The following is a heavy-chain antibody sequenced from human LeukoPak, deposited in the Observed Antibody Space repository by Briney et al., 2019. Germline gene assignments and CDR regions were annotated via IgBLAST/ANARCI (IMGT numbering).Heavy chain of an antibody. J-gene: IGHJ4*02. V-gene: IGHV1-18*01. CDR3: ATFYGSGSY. D-gene: IGHD3-10*01. CDR1: GYTFTNYG. Sequence: ASVKVSCRASGYTFTNYGISWVRQAPGQGLEWMGWISAYNGNTNYAQKLQGRVTMTTDTSTSTAHMELSSLRSEDTAVYYCATFYGSGSYWGPGTLVTVSS. CDR2: ISAYNGNT.